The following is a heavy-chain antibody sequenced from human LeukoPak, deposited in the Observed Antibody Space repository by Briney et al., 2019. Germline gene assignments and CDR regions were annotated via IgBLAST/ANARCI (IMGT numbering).Heavy chain of an antibody. D-gene: IGHD5-12*01. Sequence: WASVKVSCKTSGYIFTGHYIHWVRQAPGQGLEWMGWINPNSGETHYVQKFQGWVTMTSDTSISTAYLELYRLRFDDTAFYYCTRDFSYSGYEAPFDNWGQGTLVTVSS. V-gene: IGHV1-2*04. CDR2: INPNSGET. CDR3: TRDFSYSGYEAPFDN. J-gene: IGHJ4*02. CDR1: GYIFTGHY.